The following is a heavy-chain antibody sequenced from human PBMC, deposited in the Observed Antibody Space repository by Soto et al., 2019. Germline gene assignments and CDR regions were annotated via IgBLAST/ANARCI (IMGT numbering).Heavy chain of an antibody. CDR3: AIDGVENFGVPLSRGVFDY. J-gene: IGHJ4*02. V-gene: IGHV1-18*01. Sequence: QVQLVQSGAEVKKPGASVKVSCKASGYTFTNYGISWVRQAPGQGLEWMGWISAYNGNIKYAQKFQGRITMTTDTPARKAYMELKSLRSDDTAVYYCAIDGVENFGVPLSRGVFDYWGQGTLVTVSS. CDR1: GYTFTNYG. D-gene: IGHD3-3*01. CDR2: ISAYNGNI.